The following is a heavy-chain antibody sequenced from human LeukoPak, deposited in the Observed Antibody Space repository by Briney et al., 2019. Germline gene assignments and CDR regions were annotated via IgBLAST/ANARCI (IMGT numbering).Heavy chain of an antibody. CDR1: GYSFPNYW. V-gene: IGHV5-51*01. D-gene: IGHD5-24*01. J-gene: IGHJ4*02. Sequence: GESLKISCKGSGYSFPNYWIAWVRQMPGKGLEWMGIIYPGDSDTRYSPSFQGQVTISVDKSIDTAYLQWSSLKASDSAMYYCARQDGAAKYFFDYWGQGTLVTVSS. CDR2: IYPGDSDT. CDR3: ARQDGAAKYFFDY.